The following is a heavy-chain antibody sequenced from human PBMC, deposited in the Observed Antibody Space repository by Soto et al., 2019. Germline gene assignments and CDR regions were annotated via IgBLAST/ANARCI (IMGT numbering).Heavy chain of an antibody. CDR1: GGSISSGAYY. CDR2: IYYSGGT. V-gene: IGHV4-31*03. Sequence: SETLSLTCTVSGGSISSGAYYWSWIRQHPGMGLEWIGFIYYSGGTYYNPSLKSRVTISVDTSDNQFSLKLSSVTAADTAVYYCARDTQVGAFDIWGQGTMVT. J-gene: IGHJ3*02. D-gene: IGHD1-26*01. CDR3: ARDTQVGAFDI.